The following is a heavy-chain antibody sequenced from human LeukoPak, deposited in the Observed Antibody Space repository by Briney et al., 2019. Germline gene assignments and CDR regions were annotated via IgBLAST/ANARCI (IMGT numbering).Heavy chain of an antibody. CDR2: INPNSGGT. J-gene: IGHJ2*01. Sequence: ASVKVSCKASGYTFTGYYMHWVRQAPGQGLEWMGWINPNSGGTNYAQKFQGRVTMTRDTSISTAYMELSRLRSDDTAVYYCARDRYYYDSSGPWYFDLWGRGTLVTVSS. CDR1: GYTFTGYY. D-gene: IGHD3-22*01. CDR3: ARDRYYYDSSGPWYFDL. V-gene: IGHV1-2*02.